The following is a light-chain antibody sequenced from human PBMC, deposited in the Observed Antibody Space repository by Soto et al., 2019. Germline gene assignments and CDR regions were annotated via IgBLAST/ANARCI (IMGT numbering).Light chain of an antibody. CDR1: SSDVGGYNY. V-gene: IGLV2-14*01. J-gene: IGLJ2*01. Sequence: QSVLTQPASGSGSPGRSITISCTGTSSDVGGYNYVSWYQQHPGKAPKLMIYDVSNRPSGVSNRFSGSKSGNTASLTISGLQAEDEADYYCSSYTSSSTVFGGGTKVTVL. CDR3: SSYTSSSTV. CDR2: DVS.